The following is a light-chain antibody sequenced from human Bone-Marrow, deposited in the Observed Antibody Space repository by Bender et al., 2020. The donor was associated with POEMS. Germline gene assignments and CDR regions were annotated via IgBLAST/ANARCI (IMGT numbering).Light chain of an antibody. V-gene: IGLV2-14*03. J-gene: IGLJ3*02. Sequence: QSALTQPASMSGSPGQSITISCTGTNSDIGNYNYVSWYQRHPGTAPQLIIYDVSHRPSGVSNRFSGSKSDNTASLTISGLQAEDEGDIYCVSYMGSESWVFGGGTKLTVL. CDR3: VSYMGSESWV. CDR2: DVS. CDR1: NSDIGNYNY.